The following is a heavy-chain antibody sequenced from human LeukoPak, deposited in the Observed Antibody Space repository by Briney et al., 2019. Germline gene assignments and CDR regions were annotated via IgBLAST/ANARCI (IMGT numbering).Heavy chain of an antibody. CDR1: GGFISSSSYY. CDR2: NYYSGNT. J-gene: IGHJ3*02. V-gene: IGHV4-39*01. CDR3: ARTPSNYDSSGYPKEDDAFDI. Sequence: PSEALSLTCTFSGGFISSSSYYWGWIRQPPGKGLEWIEPNYYSGNTYYKPPLKSRVTIAVVTSKNQFSLTLSSVTAADTAVYYCARTPSNYDSSGYPKEDDAFDIWGQGTMVTVSS. D-gene: IGHD3-22*01.